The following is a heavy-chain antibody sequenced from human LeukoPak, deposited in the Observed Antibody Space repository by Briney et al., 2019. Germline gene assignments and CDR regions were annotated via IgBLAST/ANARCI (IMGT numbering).Heavy chain of an antibody. J-gene: IGHJ4*02. CDR2: INPNSGGT. CDR3: ARDGNRRMYYYDKVGDY. D-gene: IGHD3-22*01. V-gene: IGHV1-2*02. CDR1: GYTFTGYY. Sequence: ASVKVSCKASGYTFTGYYMHWVRQAPGQGLEWMGWINPNSGGTNYAQKLQDRVTMTTDTSTTTAYMELRSLRSDDTAVYYCARDGNRRMYYYDKVGDYWGQGTLVTVSS.